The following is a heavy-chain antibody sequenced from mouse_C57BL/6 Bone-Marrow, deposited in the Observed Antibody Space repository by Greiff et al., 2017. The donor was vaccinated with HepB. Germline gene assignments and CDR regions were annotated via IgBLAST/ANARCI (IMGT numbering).Heavy chain of an antibody. Sequence: EVQLVESGGGLVKPGGSLKLSCAASGFTFSSYAMSWVRQTPEKRLEWVATIRDGGSYTYYTDNVKGRFTITIDNAKNKLYLQRSHLKSEDTAMYYCARDPDYYGSPNYCAMDYWGQGTSVTVSS. D-gene: IGHD1-1*01. CDR1: GFTFSSYA. V-gene: IGHV5-4*01. CDR2: IRDGGSYT. J-gene: IGHJ4*01. CDR3: ARDPDYYGSPNYCAMDY.